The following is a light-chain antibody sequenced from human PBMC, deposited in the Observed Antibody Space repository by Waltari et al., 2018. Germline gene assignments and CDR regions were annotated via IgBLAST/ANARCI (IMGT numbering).Light chain of an antibody. V-gene: IGLV8-61*01. CDR2: KAN. CDR3: ALYMGSGIWV. J-gene: IGLJ3*02. CDR1: SGSPSTTSY. Sequence: QTVVTQEPSLSVSPGGTVPLTCALSSGSPSTTSYPTWYQQTPGQAPRTLVYKANARSSGVPDRFSGSILGNTAALTITGAQADDESDYYCALYMGSGIWVFGGGTRLTVL.